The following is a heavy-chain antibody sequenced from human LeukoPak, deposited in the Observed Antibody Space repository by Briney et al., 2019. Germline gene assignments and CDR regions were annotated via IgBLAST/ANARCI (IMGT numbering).Heavy chain of an antibody. Sequence: GGSLRLSCGASGFTFEDHGMTWVRQAPGKGLEWGSGINWRGDNTGYADSVKGRFTISRDNAKSSLYLQMSSLRVEDTALYYCARERTEAAGNPSDYWGQGALVTVSS. V-gene: IGHV3-20*04. CDR3: ARERTEAAGNPSDY. J-gene: IGHJ4*02. CDR1: GFTFEDHG. D-gene: IGHD6-13*01. CDR2: INWRGDNT.